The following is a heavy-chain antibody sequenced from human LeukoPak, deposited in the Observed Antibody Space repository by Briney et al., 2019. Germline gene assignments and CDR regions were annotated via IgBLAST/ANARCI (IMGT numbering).Heavy chain of an antibody. CDR1: GGTFSSYA. CDR2: IIPTLGIA. V-gene: IGHV1-69*04. CDR3: ARGDVEMATIDAFDI. Sequence: GASVKVSCKASGGTFSSYAISWVRQAPGQGLEWMGRIIPTLGIANYAQKFQGRVTITADKSTSTAYMELSSLRSEDTAVYYCARGDVEMATIDAFDIWGQGTMVTVSS. J-gene: IGHJ3*02. D-gene: IGHD5-24*01.